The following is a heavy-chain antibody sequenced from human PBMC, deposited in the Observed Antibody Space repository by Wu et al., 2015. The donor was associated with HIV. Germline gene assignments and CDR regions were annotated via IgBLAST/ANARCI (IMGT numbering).Heavy chain of an antibody. CDR3: ARVRGFRMVRGGDFSY. J-gene: IGHJ4*02. D-gene: IGHD3-10*01. Sequence: QVQLVQSGAEIKKPASSVKVSCKLSGDSFTSYDINWVRQATGQGLEWMGWMNPNSGNTGYAQKFQGRVTMTRNTSISTAYMELSSLRSEDTAVYYCARVRGFRMVRGGDFSYWGQGTLVTVSS. V-gene: IGHV1-8*01. CDR1: GDSFTSYD. CDR2: MNPNSGNT.